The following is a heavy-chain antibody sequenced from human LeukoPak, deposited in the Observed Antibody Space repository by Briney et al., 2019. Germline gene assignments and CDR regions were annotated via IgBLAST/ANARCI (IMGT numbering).Heavy chain of an antibody. J-gene: IGHJ4*02. V-gene: IGHV4-39*01. CDR3: ARQGVVGATGFDY. CDR2: IYSSEST. CDR1: GCSISSISYY. Sequence: SETLSLTCSVSGCSISSISYYWGWIRQPPEKGLERIGNIYSSESTYNNPSLKSRVIISVDTSKNQFSLKLTSVTAADTAVYYCARQGVVGATGFDYWGQGTLVTVSS. D-gene: IGHD1-26*01.